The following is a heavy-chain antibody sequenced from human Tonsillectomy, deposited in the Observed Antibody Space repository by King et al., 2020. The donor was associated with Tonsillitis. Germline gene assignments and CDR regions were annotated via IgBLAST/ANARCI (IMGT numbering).Heavy chain of an antibody. CDR1: GGSISRGGFY. CDR2: THSSGTT. D-gene: IGHD3-22*01. Sequence: QMQLQESGPGLVKPSQTLSLTCTVSGGSISRGGFYWRWIRQHPGKGLEWIGYTHSSGTTYYNPSLKSRLTISADTSKNHFSLKLSSVTAADTAVYYCARDTMITGFDYWGQGTLVTVSS. CDR3: ARDTMITGFDY. J-gene: IGHJ4*02. V-gene: IGHV4-31*03.